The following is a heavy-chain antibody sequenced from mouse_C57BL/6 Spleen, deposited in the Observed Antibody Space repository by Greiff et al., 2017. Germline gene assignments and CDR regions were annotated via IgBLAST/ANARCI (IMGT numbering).Heavy chain of an antibody. CDR1: GYTFTSYW. J-gene: IGHJ4*01. CDR3: ARVTTGAMDY. D-gene: IGHD2-1*01. CDR2: IDPSDSYT. V-gene: IGHV1-69*01. Sequence: QVQLQQPGAELVMPGASVKLSCKVSGYTFTSYWMHWVKQRPGQGLEWIGEIDPSDSYTNYNQKFKGKSTLTVDKSSSTAYMQLSSLTSEDSAVYYCARVTTGAMDYWGQGTSVTVSS.